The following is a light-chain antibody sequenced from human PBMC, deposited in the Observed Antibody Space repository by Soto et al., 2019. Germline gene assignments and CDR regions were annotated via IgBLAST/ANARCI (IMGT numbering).Light chain of an antibody. CDR1: QAISSH. Sequence: IQLTQSPSSLSASVGDRVTITCRASQAISSHLAWYQQTPGTAPKLLIYDASSLQSGVPSRFSGSGSGTNFTLTISSLQPEDFATYYCQQSYTTPLTFGGGTKVDIK. CDR2: DAS. V-gene: IGKV1-39*01. J-gene: IGKJ4*01. CDR3: QQSYTTPLT.